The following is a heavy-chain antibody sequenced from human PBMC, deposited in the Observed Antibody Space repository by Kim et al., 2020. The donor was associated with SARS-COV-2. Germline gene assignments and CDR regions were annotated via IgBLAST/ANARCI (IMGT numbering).Heavy chain of an antibody. CDR1: GYTFTSYA. CDR2: INASNGNT. Sequence: ASVKVSCKASGYTFTSYAMHWVRQAPGQRLEWMGWINASNGNTKYSQKFQGRVTITRDTSASTAYMELSSLRSEDTAVYYCARYNWNSPLGHYYYYYYGMDVWGQGTTVTVSS. J-gene: IGHJ6*02. V-gene: IGHV1-3*01. CDR3: ARYNWNSPLGHYYYYYYGMDV. D-gene: IGHD1-1*01.